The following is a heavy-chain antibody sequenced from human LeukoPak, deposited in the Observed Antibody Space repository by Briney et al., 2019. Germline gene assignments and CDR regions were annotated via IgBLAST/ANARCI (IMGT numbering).Heavy chain of an antibody. CDR2: IYHSGST. CDR3: ATYGFCSSSSCYYFDY. Sequence: SETLSLTCTVSGCSITSGYYWGWIRQPLGKGLEWIGSIYHSGSTYYNPSLMSRVTISVDTSKNQFSLQLTSVTAADTAFYYCATYGFCSSSSCYYFDYWGQGTLVTVSS. V-gene: IGHV4-38-2*02. CDR1: GCSITSGYY. J-gene: IGHJ4*02. D-gene: IGHD2-2*03.